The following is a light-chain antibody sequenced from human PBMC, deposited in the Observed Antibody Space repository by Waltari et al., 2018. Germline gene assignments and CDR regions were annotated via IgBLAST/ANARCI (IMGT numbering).Light chain of an antibody. J-gene: IGKJ3*01. V-gene: IGKV3-11*01. CDR3: QQRNNWPPGFT. CDR2: DAS. Sequence: DIVLTQSPATLSLSPGEKATLSCRASQSVGSNVAWYQQKAGQAPRLLIYDASNGATGIPARFSGSGSGTDFTLTISSLEPEDFAVYYCQQRNNWPPGFTFGPGTKVDIK. CDR1: QSVGSN.